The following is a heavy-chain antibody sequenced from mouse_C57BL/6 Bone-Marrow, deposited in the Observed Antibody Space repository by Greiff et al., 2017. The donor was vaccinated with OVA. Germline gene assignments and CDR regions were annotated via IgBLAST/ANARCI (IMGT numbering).Heavy chain of an antibody. V-gene: IGHV1-5*01. J-gene: IGHJ2*02. CDR1: GYTFTSYW. CDR3: TRLGTTVVAAGRYFDY. Sequence: VQLQQSGTVLARPGASVKMSCKTSGYTFTSYWMHWVKQRPGQGLEWIGAIYPGNSDTSYNQKFKGKAKLTAVTSASTAYMELSSLTNEDSAVYYCTRLGTTVVAAGRYFDYWGQGTSLTVSS. CDR2: IYPGNSDT. D-gene: IGHD1-1*01.